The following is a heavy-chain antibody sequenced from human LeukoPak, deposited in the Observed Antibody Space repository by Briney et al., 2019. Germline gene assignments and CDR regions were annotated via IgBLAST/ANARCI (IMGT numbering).Heavy chain of an antibody. CDR1: GFTFSNAW. V-gene: IGHV3-15*01. CDR3: TTVLLWFGELSFDY. Sequence: GGSLRLSCAASGFTFSNAWMSWVRQAPGKGLEWVGRIKSKTDGGTTDYAAPVKGRFTISRDESKHTLYLQMNSLKTEDTAVYYCTTVLLWFGELSFDYWGQGTPVTVSS. D-gene: IGHD3-10*01. CDR2: IKSKTDGGTT. J-gene: IGHJ4*02.